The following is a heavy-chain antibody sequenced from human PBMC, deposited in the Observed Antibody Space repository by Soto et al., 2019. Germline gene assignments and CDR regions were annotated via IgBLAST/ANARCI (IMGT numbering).Heavy chain of an antibody. Sequence: ASVKVACKASGSTFTPYYITWVRHAPGQGLELMGIISPSGGGTSYAPKFQGRVTLTRDTSTSRVYMELRSLRSEDTAVYYCAGAHRSSFNFDTSRASFDPWGQGSLVTVSS. CDR3: AGAHRSSFNFDTSRASFDP. CDR2: ISPSGGGT. V-gene: IGHV1-46*01. J-gene: IGHJ5*02. D-gene: IGHD3-22*01. CDR1: GSTFTPYY.